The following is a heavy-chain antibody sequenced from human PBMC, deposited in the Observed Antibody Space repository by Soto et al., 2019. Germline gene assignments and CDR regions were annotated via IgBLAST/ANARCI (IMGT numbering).Heavy chain of an antibody. CDR1: GGSISSGDYY. J-gene: IGHJ6*02. D-gene: IGHD4-17*01. V-gene: IGHV4-30-4*01. CDR3: ASHDYANYGIDV. Sequence: SETLSLSCTVSGGSISSGDYYWSWIRQPPGKGLEWIGYIYYSGSTYYNPSLKSRVTISVDTSKNQFSLKLSSVTAADTAVYYCASHDYANYGIDVWGQGTTVTRLL. CDR2: IYYSGST.